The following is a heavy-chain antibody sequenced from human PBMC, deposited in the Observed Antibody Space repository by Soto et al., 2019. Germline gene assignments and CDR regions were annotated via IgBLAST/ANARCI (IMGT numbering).Heavy chain of an antibody. CDR1: GFTFSSYA. J-gene: IGHJ4*02. Sequence: EVQLLESGGGLVQPGGSLRLSCAASGFTFSSYAMSWVRQAPGKGLEWVSAISGSGGSTYYADSVKGRFTISRDNSKKPLYLPINSLRTEDTAVYYCAKSRFGVVIIPPYFDYWGQGTLVTVSS. CDR2: ISGSGGST. D-gene: IGHD3-3*01. CDR3: AKSRFGVVIIPPYFDY. V-gene: IGHV3-23*01.